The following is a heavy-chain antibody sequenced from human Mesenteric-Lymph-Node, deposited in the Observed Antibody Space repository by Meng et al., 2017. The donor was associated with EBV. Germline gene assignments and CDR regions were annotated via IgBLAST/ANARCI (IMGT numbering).Heavy chain of an antibody. CDR2: IIPLFGPP. J-gene: IGHJ4*02. CDR3: ARDRDAYNYYFDY. Sequence: HVQLVPAGAGVRKAGSSVKGSCKTSGDTCSTYAITWVRQAPGQGPEWMGGIIPLFGPPNYAQKFQGSVTIIADESTNTAYMELSSLRSEDTAVYYCARDRDAYNYYFDYWGQGTLVTVSS. CDR1: GDTCSTYA. D-gene: IGHD5-24*01. V-gene: IGHV1-69*01.